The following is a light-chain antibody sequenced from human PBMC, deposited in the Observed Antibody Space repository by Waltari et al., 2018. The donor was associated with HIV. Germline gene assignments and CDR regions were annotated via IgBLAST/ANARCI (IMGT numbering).Light chain of an antibody. V-gene: IGLV1-44*01. CDR2: SYN. CDR3: ASWDDSLNGYV. Sequence: QSVLTQPPSASGTPGQRVTISCSGSSSNIGTNTENWYQQLPGTAPKLLIYSYNQRPSGVPERVSGSKSGTSASLAISGLQSEDEADYYCASWDDSLNGYVFGTGTKVTVL. J-gene: IGLJ1*01. CDR1: SSNIGTNT.